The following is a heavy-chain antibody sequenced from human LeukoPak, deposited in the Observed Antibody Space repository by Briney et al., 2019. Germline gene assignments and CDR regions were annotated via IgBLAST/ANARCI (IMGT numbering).Heavy chain of an antibody. D-gene: IGHD3-3*01. CDR1: GYTFTSYG. Sequence: ASVKVSCKASGYTFTSYGISWVRQAPGQGLEWMGWVSAYNGNTNYAQKLQGRVTMTTDTSTSTAYMELRSLRSDDTAVYYCARDAAALGWFGNWFDPWGQGTLVTVSS. CDR2: VSAYNGNT. CDR3: ARDAAALGWFGNWFDP. V-gene: IGHV1-18*01. J-gene: IGHJ5*02.